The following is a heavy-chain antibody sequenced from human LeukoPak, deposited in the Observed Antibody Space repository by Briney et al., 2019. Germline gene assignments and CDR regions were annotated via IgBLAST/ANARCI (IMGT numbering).Heavy chain of an antibody. CDR2: IYTSGST. Sequence: SETLSLTCTVSGVSISSYYWSWLRQPAGKGLEWIGRIYTSGSTNYNPSLKSRVTMSVDTSKNQFSLKLSSVTAADTAVYYCARGSVGVTAIPAEHFDYWGQGTLVTVSS. CDR3: ARGSVGVTAIPAEHFDY. CDR1: GVSISSYY. D-gene: IGHD2-21*02. V-gene: IGHV4-4*07. J-gene: IGHJ4*02.